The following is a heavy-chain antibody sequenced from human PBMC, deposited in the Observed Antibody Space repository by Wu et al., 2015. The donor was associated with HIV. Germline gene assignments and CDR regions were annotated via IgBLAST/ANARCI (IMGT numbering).Heavy chain of an antibody. CDR2: IIPLSGTI. D-gene: IGHD3-3*01. V-gene: IGHV1-69*12. CDR3: ARDWDDFWSGYYHHDAFDI. Sequence: QVQLVQSGAEVRRSGSSVKVSCKTLGGTFSRFTINWVRQAPGQGVEWVGGIIPLSGTINYAQKFKTRVTISADESTTTAYMEVNTLRPEDTAMYYCARDWDDFWSGYYHHDAFDIWGQGTMVTVSS. CDR1: GGTFSRFT. J-gene: IGHJ3*02.